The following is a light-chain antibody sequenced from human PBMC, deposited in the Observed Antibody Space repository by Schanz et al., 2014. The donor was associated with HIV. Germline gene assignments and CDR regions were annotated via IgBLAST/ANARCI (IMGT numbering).Light chain of an antibody. CDR1: NSNIGATSH. J-gene: IGLJ3*02. Sequence: QSVLTQPPSVSGAPGQGVTISCTGSNSNIGATSHVHWFQQLPGTAPKLLIYGNSNRPSGVPDRFSGSKSGTSASLAITGLQAEDEADYYCQSYDSSLSVWVFGGGTKLTVL. CDR2: GNS. V-gene: IGLV1-40*01. CDR3: QSYDSSLSVWV.